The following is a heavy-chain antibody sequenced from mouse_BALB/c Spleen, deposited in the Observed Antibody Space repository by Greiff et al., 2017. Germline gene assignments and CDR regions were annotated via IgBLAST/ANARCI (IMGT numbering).Heavy chain of an antibody. J-gene: IGHJ4*01. CDR3: TKGDGNYVGAMDY. V-gene: IGHV1S81*02. D-gene: IGHD2-1*01. CDR2: INPSNGGT. Sequence: VQLQQSGAELVKPGASVKLSCKASGYTFTSYYMYWVKQRPGQGLEWIGEINPSNGGTNFNEKFKSKATLTVDKSSSTAYMQLSSLTSEDSAVYYCTKGDGNYVGAMDYWGQGTSVTVSS. CDR1: GYTFTSYY.